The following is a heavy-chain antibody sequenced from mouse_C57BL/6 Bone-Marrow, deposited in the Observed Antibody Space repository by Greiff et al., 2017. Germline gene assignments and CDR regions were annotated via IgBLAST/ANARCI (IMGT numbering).Heavy chain of an antibody. CDR2: IDPSDSYT. CDR1: GYTFTSYW. J-gene: IGHJ3*01. CDR3: ARYGFAY. V-gene: IGHV1-69*01. Sequence: QVQLQQPGAELVMPGASVKLSCKASGYTFTSYWMHWVKQRPGQGLEWIGEIDPSDSYTNYNQKFKGKSTLTLDKSSSTAYMQLSSLTSEDSAVYYCARYGFAYWGQGTLVTVSA.